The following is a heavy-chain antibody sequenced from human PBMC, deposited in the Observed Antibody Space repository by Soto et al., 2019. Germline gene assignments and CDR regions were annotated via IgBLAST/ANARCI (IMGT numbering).Heavy chain of an antibody. V-gene: IGHV1-69*13. Sequence: SVKVSCKASGGSFTYTLSWVRQAPGQGLEWMGGIIPIFGTTNYAQKFQGRVTITADESTKTAYMELSTLRSEDTAVYYCARTPYRYYGSGSYYSYYYYYGMDVWGQGTTVTVSS. CDR2: IIPIFGTT. D-gene: IGHD3-10*01. CDR3: ARTPYRYYGSGSYYSYYYYYGMDV. CDR1: GGSFTYT. J-gene: IGHJ6*02.